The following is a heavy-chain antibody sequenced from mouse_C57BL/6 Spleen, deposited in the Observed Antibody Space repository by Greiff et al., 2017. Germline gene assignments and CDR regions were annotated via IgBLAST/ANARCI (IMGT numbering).Heavy chain of an antibody. V-gene: IGHV1-39*01. D-gene: IGHD1-1*01. Sequence: VQLQQSGPELVKPGASVKISCKASGYSFTDYNMNWVNQNNGKSLEWIGVINPNDGTTSYNQNFKGKATLTVDQSSSTAYMQLNSLTSEDAAVYYCARCYGSSAYYFDYWGQGTTLTVSS. CDR1: GYSFTDYN. J-gene: IGHJ2*01. CDR3: ARCYGSSAYYFDY. CDR2: INPNDGTT.